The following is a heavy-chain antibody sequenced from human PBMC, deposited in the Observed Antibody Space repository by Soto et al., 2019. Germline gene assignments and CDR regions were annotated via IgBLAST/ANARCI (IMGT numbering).Heavy chain of an antibody. CDR2: LIPYNGDR. J-gene: IGHJ5*02. CDR1: GYTFTSYG. Sequence: QVQLVQSGVEVKKPGASVKVSCKASGYTFTSYGISWVRQAPGQGLEWMGLLIPYNGDRIYAQKFQGRVILTTVTATNTAYMELGSLRSDDTAVYYCVRDASSGYRGWWDPWGQGTLVTVSS. CDR3: VRDASSGYRGWWDP. V-gene: IGHV1-18*01. D-gene: IGHD5-12*01.